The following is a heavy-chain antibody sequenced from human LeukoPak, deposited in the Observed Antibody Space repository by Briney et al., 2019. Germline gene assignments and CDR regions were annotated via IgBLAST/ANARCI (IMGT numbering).Heavy chain of an antibody. D-gene: IGHD3-22*01. CDR3: AREWYYYDSSGYPY. CDR1: GFTVSSNY. J-gene: IGHJ4*02. V-gene: IGHV3-53*01. Sequence: PGGSLRLSCAASGFTVSSNYMSWVRQAPGKGLEWVSVIYSGGSRYYADSVKGRFTISRDNAKNSLYLQMNSLRAEDTAVYYCAREWYYYDSSGYPYWGQGTLVTVSS. CDR2: IYSGGSR.